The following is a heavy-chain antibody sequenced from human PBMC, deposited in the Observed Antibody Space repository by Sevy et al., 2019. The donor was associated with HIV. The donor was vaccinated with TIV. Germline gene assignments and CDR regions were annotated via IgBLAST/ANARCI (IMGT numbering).Heavy chain of an antibody. D-gene: IGHD3-10*01. J-gene: IGHJ3*02. CDR2: INHSGGT. CDR3: ARSGGKHDAFDI. CDR1: GGSFSGYY. Sequence: SETLSLTCAVYGGSFSGYYWSWIRQPPGKGLEWIGEINHSGGTNYNPSLKSRVTISVDTSKNQFSLKLSSVTAADTAVYYCARSGGKHDAFDIWGQGTMVTVSS. V-gene: IGHV4-34*01.